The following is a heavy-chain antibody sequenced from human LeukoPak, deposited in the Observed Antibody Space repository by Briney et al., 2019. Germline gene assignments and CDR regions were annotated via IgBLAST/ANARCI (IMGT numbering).Heavy chain of an antibody. CDR3: ARRIAAAAAPYYFDY. J-gene: IGHJ4*02. CDR1: GFTFSSYW. V-gene: IGHV3-74*01. D-gene: IGHD6-13*01. Sequence: SGGSLRLSCAASGFTFSSYWMHWVRQAPGKGLLWVSRINSDGSSTSYADSVKGRFTISRDNARNTLYLQMNSLRAEDTAEYYCARRIAAAAAPYYFDYWGQGTLVTVSS. CDR2: INSDGSST.